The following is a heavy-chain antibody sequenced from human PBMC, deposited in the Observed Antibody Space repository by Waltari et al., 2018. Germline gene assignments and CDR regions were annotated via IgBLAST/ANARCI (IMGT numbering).Heavy chain of an antibody. V-gene: IGHV1-3*01. CDR3: ATLSGYYTTGDY. Sequence: QVQLVQSGAEVKKPGASVKVSCKASGYTFTSYAMHWVRQAPGQRLEWMGWINAGNGNTKYSQKFQGRVTITRDTSTDTAYMELSSLRSEDTAVYYCATLSGYYTTGDYWGQGTLVTVSS. CDR2: INAGNGNT. J-gene: IGHJ4*02. D-gene: IGHD3-22*01. CDR1: GYTFTSYA.